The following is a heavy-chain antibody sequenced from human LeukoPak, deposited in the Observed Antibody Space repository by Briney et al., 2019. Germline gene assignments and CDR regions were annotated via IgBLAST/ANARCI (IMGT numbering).Heavy chain of an antibody. J-gene: IGHJ4*02. CDR2: ISSSSIYI. CDR1: GLTFSRYN. V-gene: IGHV3-21*01. D-gene: IGHD4-17*01. Sequence: GGSLRLSCAASGLTFSRYNMNWVRQAPGKGLEWVSSISSSSIYIYYADSVKGRFTISRDNAKNSLYLQMNSLRAEDTAVYYCARSSTVPNPDYWGQGTLVTVSS. CDR3: ARSSTVPNPDY.